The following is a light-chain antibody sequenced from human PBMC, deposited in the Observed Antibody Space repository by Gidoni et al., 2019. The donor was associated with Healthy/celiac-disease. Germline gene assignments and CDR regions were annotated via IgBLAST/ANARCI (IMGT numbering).Light chain of an antibody. CDR1: SSDVGGYNY. V-gene: IGLV2-14*03. CDR3: TSYTSSSTLPYV. Sequence: QSALTQPASVSGSPGQSIPISCTGTSSDVGGYNYVSWYQQHPGKAPKLMIYDVSNRPSGVSNRFYGSKSGNAASLTISGLQAEDEADYYCTSYTSSSTLPYVFGTGTKVTVL. CDR2: DVS. J-gene: IGLJ1*01.